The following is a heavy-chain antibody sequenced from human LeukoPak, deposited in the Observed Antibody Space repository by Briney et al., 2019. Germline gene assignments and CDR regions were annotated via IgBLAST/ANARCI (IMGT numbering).Heavy chain of an antibody. CDR1: GVSPRGYY. J-gene: IGHJ6*03. CDR2: ISHEGDS. Sequence: SETLSLTCAVSGVSPRGYYWSWIPQSPEKGLEWIGEISHEGDSIYNPSLKSRVTLSVDMSKNQFSLKLRSVTAADTAVYYCARGRNYVSDYYFDVWGKGTTVIVSS. V-gene: IGHV4-34*01. CDR3: ARGRNYVSDYYFDV. D-gene: IGHD1-7*01.